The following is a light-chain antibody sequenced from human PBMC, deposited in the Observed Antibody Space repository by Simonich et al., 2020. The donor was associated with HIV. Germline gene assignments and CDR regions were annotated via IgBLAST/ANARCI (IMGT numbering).Light chain of an antibody. CDR3: QQCYSHPHT. CDR1: QSVLYSSNNKNY. J-gene: IGKJ2*01. V-gene: IGKV4-1*01. CDR2: WAS. Sequence: DIVMTQSPDSLAVSLGERATINCKSSQSVLYSSNNKNYLAWYQQKPGQPPKLLIYWASTRESGVPDRFSGSGSGTDFTLTISRLQAEDVAIYYCQQCYSHPHTFGQGTKLEIK.